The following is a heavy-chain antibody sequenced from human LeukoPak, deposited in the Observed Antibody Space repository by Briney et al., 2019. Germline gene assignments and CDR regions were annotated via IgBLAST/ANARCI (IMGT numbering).Heavy chain of an antibody. J-gene: IGHJ5*01. CDR2: ISAYNGNT. CDR3: ARVSGSIVARSAWFDS. Sequence: GASVKVSCKASGYTFTSYGISWVRQAPGQGLEWMGWISAYNGNTNYAQKLQGRVTMTTDASTSTAYMELRSLRSDDTAVYYCARVSGSIVARSAWFDSWGQGTLVIVSS. V-gene: IGHV1-18*01. D-gene: IGHD6-6*01. CDR1: GYTFTSYG.